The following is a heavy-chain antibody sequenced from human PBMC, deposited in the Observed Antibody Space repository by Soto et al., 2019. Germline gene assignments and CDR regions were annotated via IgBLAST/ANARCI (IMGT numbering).Heavy chain of an antibody. D-gene: IGHD3-16*01. CDR3: VRKRHRNRSIRGEPFDY. V-gene: IGHV3-21*01. Sequence: PGGSLRLSCAASGFTFSIYTMNWVRQSPGKGLEWVSFISSSSYIYYADSVKGRFTISRDNAKNSLYLQMNSLRAEDTAVYYCVRKRHRNRSIRGEPFDYWGKGTPVTVS. CDR1: GFTFSIYT. J-gene: IGHJ4*02. CDR2: ISSSSYI.